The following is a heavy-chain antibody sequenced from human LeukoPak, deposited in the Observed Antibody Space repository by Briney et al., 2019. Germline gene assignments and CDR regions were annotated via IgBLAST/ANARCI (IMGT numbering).Heavy chain of an antibody. V-gene: IGHV3-30-3*02. Sequence: GGSLRLSCAASGFTFSSYAMHWVRQAPGKGLEWVAVISYDGSHKYYADSVKGRFTISRDNSKNTLYLQMNSLRAEDTAVYYCAKDRGSGWPVTFDIWGQGTMVTVSS. CDR1: GFTFSSYA. CDR3: AKDRGSGWPVTFDI. CDR2: ISYDGSHK. J-gene: IGHJ3*02. D-gene: IGHD6-19*01.